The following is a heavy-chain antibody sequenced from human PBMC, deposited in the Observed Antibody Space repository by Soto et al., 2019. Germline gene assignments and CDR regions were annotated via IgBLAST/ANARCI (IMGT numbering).Heavy chain of an antibody. J-gene: IGHJ6*02. V-gene: IGHV3-23*01. Sequence: GESLKISCAASGFTFGTYAMNWVRQAPGKGLEWVSTITDVGDPTYYADSVKGRFTISRDNSKNTLFLQMNSLRAEDTARYYCAKDRDIAYHLEGGFYYSGMDVWGQGTKVPVYS. CDR3: AKDRDIAYHLEGGFYYSGMDV. CDR1: GFTFGTYA. CDR2: ITDVGDPT. D-gene: IGHD5-12*01.